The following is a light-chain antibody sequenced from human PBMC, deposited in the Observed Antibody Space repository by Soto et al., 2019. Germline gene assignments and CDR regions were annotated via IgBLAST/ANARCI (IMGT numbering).Light chain of an antibody. CDR2: EVS. J-gene: IGLJ2*01. V-gene: IGLV2-8*01. CDR1: SSDVGGYNY. Sequence: QSVLTQPPSASGSPGHSVTISCTGTSSDVGGYNYVSWYQQHPGKAPKLMIYEVSKRPSGVPDRFSGSKSGNTASLTVSGLQAEDEADYYCSSYAGSNKLVFGGGTKLTVL. CDR3: SSYAGSNKLV.